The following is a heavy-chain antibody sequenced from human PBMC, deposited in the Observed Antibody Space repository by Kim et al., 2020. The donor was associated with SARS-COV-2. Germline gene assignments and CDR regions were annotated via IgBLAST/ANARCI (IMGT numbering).Heavy chain of an antibody. D-gene: IGHD2-2*01. V-gene: IGHV4-34*01. CDR3: ARDCSSTSCYHFDY. J-gene: IGHJ4*02. Sequence: SETLSLTCAVYGGSFSGYYWSWIRQPPGKGLEWIGEINHSGSTNYNPSLKSRVTISVDTSKNQFSLKLSSVTAADTAVYYCARDCSSTSCYHFDYWGQGTLVTVSS. CDR1: GGSFSGYY. CDR2: INHSGST.